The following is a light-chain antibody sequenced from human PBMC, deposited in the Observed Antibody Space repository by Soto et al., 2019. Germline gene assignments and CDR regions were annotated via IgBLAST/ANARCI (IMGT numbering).Light chain of an antibody. J-gene: IGLJ2*01. CDR2: EVS. Sequence: QSVLTQPPSASGSPGPSVTISCTGTSSDVGGYNYVSWYQQHPGKAPKLMIYEVSKRPSGVPDRFSGSKSGNTASLTVSGLQAEDEADYYFSSYAGSHKGVFGGGTKVTVL. V-gene: IGLV2-8*01. CDR3: SSYAGSHKGV. CDR1: SSDVGGYNY.